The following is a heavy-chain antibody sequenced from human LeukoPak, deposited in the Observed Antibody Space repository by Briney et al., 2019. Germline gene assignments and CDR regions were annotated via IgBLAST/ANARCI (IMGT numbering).Heavy chain of an antibody. D-gene: IGHD2-15*01. CDR2: ISSDNTTT. CDR3: ARQGYCSRGTCYWSGWFDP. J-gene: IGHJ5*02. CDR1: GFTFSDYY. V-gene: IGHV3-11*01. Sequence: GRSLRLSCIVSGFTFSDYYMSWIRQAPGKGVEWVSYISSDNTTTYYVDSVKGRFTVSRDNAKDSLYLQMNSLRAEDTAVYYCARQGYCSRGTCYWSGWFDPRGQGTLVTVSS.